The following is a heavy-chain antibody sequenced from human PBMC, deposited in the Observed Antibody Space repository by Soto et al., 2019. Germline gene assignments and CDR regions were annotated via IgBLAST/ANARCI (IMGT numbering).Heavy chain of an antibody. V-gene: IGHV2-5*02. J-gene: IGHJ5*02. CDR1: GFSLSTSGVG. CDR2: IYWDDDK. CDR3: AHRRRRLGELSLGPNWFDP. Sequence: GSGPTLVNPTQTLTLTCTFSGFSLSTSGVGVGWIRQPPGKALEWLALIYWDDDKRYSPSLKSRPTITKDTSKNQVVLTMTNMDPVDTATYYCAHRRRRLGELSLGPNWFDPWGQGTLVTVS. D-gene: IGHD3-10*01.